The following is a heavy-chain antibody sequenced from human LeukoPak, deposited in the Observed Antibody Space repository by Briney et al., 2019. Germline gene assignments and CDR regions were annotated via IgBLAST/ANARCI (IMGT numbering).Heavy chain of an antibody. CDR2: IWYDGSNK. J-gene: IGHJ4*02. D-gene: IGHD6-19*01. CDR1: GSPFSTYG. Sequence: GGSRRLSCPAPGSPFSTYGMNWVRQAPGKGLEWVAVIWYDGSNKYYADSVKGRFTISRDNSKNTLYLQMNSLRAEDTAVYYCAREVLSGYSSGWYRGFDYWGQGTLVTVSS. V-gene: IGHV3-33*01. CDR3: AREVLSGYSSGWYRGFDY.